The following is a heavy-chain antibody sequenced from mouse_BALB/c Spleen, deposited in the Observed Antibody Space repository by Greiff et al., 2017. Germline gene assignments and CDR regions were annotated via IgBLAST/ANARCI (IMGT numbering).Heavy chain of an antibody. CDR2: ISSGGGST. Sequence: EVMLVESGGGLVKPGGSLKLSCAASGFAFSSYDMSWVRQTPEKRLEWVAYISSGGGSTYYPDTVKGRFTISRDNAKNTLYLQMSSLKSEDTAMYYCARHPYYYFDYWGQGTTLTVSS. CDR3: ARHPYYYFDY. CDR1: GFAFSSYD. J-gene: IGHJ2*01. D-gene: IGHD6-5*01. V-gene: IGHV5-12-1*01.